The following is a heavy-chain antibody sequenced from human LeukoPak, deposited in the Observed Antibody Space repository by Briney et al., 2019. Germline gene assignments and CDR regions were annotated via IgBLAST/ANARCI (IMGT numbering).Heavy chain of an antibody. V-gene: IGHV1-18*01. CDR1: GYTFTSYG. D-gene: IGHD3-9*01. CDR3: AREGGILTGYYVDNYYYGMDV. J-gene: IGHJ6*02. CDR2: ISAYNGNT. Sequence: ASVKVSCKASGYTFTSYGISWVRQAPGQGLEWMGWISAYNGNTNYARKLQGRVTMTTDTSTSTAYMELRSLRPDDTAVYYCAREGGILTGYYVDNYYYGMDVWGQGTTVTVSS.